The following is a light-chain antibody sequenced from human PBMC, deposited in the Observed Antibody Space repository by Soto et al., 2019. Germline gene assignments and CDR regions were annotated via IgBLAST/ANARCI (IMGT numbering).Light chain of an antibody. J-gene: IGLJ2*01. Sequence: QSVLTQPPSASGTPGQRVTISCSGSSSNIGANTVNWYQQLPGTAPKLLIYSSDQRPSGVPDRFSGSKSGTSASLAISGLQSEDEADYYFAAWTDSRNGHVLFGGGTKLTVL. CDR3: AAWTDSRNGHVL. CDR2: SSD. CDR1: SSNIGANT. V-gene: IGLV1-44*01.